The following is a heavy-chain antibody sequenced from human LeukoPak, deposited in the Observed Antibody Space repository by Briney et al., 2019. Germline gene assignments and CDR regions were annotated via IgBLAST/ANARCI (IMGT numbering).Heavy chain of an antibody. CDR2: VQRDGSYE. CDR3: ANIPNSFGPDY. CDR1: GFSFRSYG. D-gene: IGHD3-16*01. J-gene: IGHJ4*02. Sequence: GGSLRLSCAASGFSFRSYGMHWVRQAPGKVLEWVAFVQRDGSYEKYADSVKGRFAISRDTSKNTLYLQMNSLGVGDTAVYYCANIPNSFGPDYWGQGSLVTVSS. V-gene: IGHV3-30*02.